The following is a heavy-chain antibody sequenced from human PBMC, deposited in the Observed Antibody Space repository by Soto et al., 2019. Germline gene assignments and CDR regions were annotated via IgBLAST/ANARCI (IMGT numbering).Heavy chain of an antibody. J-gene: IGHJ4*02. CDR1: GYTFTGYA. Sequence: QVQLVQSGAEEKKPGASVKVSCKASGYTFTGYAMHWVRQAPGQRLEWMGWINAGNGNTKYSQKFQGRVTITRDTCASTADMELSSLRSEDTAVYYCARAVAVPADFDYWGQGTMVTVSS. D-gene: IGHD6-19*01. CDR3: ARAVAVPADFDY. CDR2: INAGNGNT. V-gene: IGHV1-3*05.